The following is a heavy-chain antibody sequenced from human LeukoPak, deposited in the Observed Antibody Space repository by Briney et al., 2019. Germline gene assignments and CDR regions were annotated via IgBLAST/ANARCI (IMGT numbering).Heavy chain of an antibody. Sequence: GGSLRLSCAASGFTFSSYSMNWVRQAPGKGLEWVSYISSSSSTIYYADSVKGRFTISRDNAKNSLYLQMNSLRAEDTAVYYCARLRIFDYWGQGTLVTVSS. V-gene: IGHV3-48*01. J-gene: IGHJ4*02. CDR1: GFTFSSYS. CDR3: ARLRIFDY. D-gene: IGHD3-10*01. CDR2: ISSSSSTI.